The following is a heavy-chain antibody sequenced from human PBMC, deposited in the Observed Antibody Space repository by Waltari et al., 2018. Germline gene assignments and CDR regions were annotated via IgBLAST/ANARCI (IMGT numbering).Heavy chain of an antibody. D-gene: IGHD1-1*01. V-gene: IGHV3-74*02. CDR1: GSAFSRSW. CDR3: ATFPYAGSTDGE. Sequence: ELRLAESGGGLVRPGGSLRLSCVGTGSAFSRSWIHWVRQAPGKGLMWLSRIKSDGTVTFYADSVRGRFIISRNNAKSTAYLQRNSLTDDDTAIYYCATFPYAGSTDGEWGQGTQV. J-gene: IGHJ4*02. CDR2: IKSDGTVT.